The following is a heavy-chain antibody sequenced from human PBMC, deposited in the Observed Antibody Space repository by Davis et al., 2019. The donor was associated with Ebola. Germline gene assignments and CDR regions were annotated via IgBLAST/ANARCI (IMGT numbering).Heavy chain of an antibody. J-gene: IGHJ4*02. Sequence: PGGSLRLSCAASGFTFSSYGMHWVRQAPGKGLEWVAVISYDGSNKYYADSVKGRFTISRDNSKNTLYLQMNSLRAEDTAVYYCSSPNFDYWGQGTLVTVSP. CDR1: GFTFSSYG. V-gene: IGHV3-30*03. CDR3: SSPNFDY. CDR2: ISYDGSNK.